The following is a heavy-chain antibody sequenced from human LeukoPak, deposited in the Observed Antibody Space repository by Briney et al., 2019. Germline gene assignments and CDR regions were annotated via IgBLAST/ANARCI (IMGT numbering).Heavy chain of an antibody. Sequence: PGGSLRLSCAASGFTFSTYAMSWVRQAPGKGLEWVSAISGSGGYTYYADSVKGRFTISRDNSKNTLYLQMNSLRAEDTAVYYCAREWSDYGDYWGQGTLVTVSS. CDR1: GFTFSTYA. V-gene: IGHV3-23*01. J-gene: IGHJ4*02. CDR2: ISGSGGYT. D-gene: IGHD3-3*01. CDR3: AREWSDYGDY.